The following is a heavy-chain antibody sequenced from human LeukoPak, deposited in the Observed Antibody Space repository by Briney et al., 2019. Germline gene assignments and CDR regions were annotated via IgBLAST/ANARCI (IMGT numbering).Heavy chain of an antibody. Sequence: GGSLRLSCAASGFTFSSYWMSWVRQAPGKGLEWVANINQVGNEKHCVDSVKGRFTISRDNSKNTLYLQMNSLRAEDTAVYYCAREPYDYGNRYFDYWGQGTLVTVSS. CDR2: INQVGNEK. V-gene: IGHV3-7*03. D-gene: IGHD4-17*01. CDR1: GFTFSSYW. CDR3: AREPYDYGNRYFDY. J-gene: IGHJ4*02.